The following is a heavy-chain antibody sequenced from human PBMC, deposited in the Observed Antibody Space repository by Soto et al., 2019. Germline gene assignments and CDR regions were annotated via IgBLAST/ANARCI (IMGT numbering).Heavy chain of an antibody. D-gene: IGHD2-8*01. CDR2: VNQRGKT. CDR3: ARQPVSANGKFFSYHHGMDV. CDR1: GGSFSDYF. J-gene: IGHJ6*02. V-gene: IGHV4-34*01. Sequence: SETLSLTCAVYGGSFSDYFWTWIREAQGKGGEGIGEVNQRGKTHYNPSLQTLGAISVDPSKNQFSLRLNSVTAGDMGVYYCARQPVSANGKFFSYHHGMDVWGQGTTVTVSS.